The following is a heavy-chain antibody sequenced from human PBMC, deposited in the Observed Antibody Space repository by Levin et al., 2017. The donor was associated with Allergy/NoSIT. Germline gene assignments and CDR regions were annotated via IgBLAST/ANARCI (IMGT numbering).Heavy chain of an antibody. J-gene: IGHJ3*01. V-gene: IGHV3-53*01. CDR3: ARKLWGENAFDL. Sequence: GGSLRLSCAASGFTVSINYMTWVRQAPGKGLEWVSLIYSGGSTYYADSVKGRFTISRDNSKNTLYLQLNSLRAEDTAVYYCARKLWGENAFDLWGHGTMVTVSS. CDR1: GFTVSINY. CDR2: IYSGGST. D-gene: IGHD7-27*01.